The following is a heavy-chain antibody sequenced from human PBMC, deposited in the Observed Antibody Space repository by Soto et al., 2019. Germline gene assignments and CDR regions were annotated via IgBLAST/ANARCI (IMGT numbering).Heavy chain of an antibody. CDR2: IKSKTDGGTT. J-gene: IGHJ3*02. Sequence: GGSLRLSCAASGFTFSNAWMSWVRQAPGKGLEWVGRIKSKTDGGTTDYAAPVKGRFTISRDDSKNTLYLQMNSLKTEYTAVYYCITSSTVTTWAFDIWVQGTMVTVSS. CDR1: GFTFSNAW. CDR3: ITSSTVTTWAFDI. D-gene: IGHD4-17*01. V-gene: IGHV3-15*01.